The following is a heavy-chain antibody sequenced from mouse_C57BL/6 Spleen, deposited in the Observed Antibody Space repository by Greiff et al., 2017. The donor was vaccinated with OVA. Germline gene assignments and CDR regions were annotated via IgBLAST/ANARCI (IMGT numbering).Heavy chain of an antibody. CDR3: AREGSSPYYYAMDY. Sequence: EVQVVESEGGLVQPGSSMKLSCTASGFTFSDYYMAWVRQVPEKGLEWVANINYDGSSTYYLDSLKSRFIISRDNAKNILYLQMSSLKSEDTATYYCAREGSSPYYYAMDYWGQGTSVTVSS. V-gene: IGHV5-16*01. CDR2: INYDGSST. D-gene: IGHD1-1*01. J-gene: IGHJ4*01. CDR1: GFTFSDYY.